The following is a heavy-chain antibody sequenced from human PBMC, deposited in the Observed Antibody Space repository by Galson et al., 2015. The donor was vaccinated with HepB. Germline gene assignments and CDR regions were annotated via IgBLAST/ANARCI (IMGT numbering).Heavy chain of an antibody. CDR1: GYTLTELS. CDR2: FDPEDGET. J-gene: IGHJ1*01. V-gene: IGHV1-24*01. CDR3: ATEPYSPYYYDSSAEGSFQH. D-gene: IGHD3-22*01. Sequence: SVKVSCKVSGYTLTELSMHWVRQAPGKGLEWMGGFDPEDGETIYAQKFQGRVTMTEDTSTDTAYMELSSLRSEDTAVYYCATEPYSPYYYDSSAEGSFQHWGQGTLVTVSS.